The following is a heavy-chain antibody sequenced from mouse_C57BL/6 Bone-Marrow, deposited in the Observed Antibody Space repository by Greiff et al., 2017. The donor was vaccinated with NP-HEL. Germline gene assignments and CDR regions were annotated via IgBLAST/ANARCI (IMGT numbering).Heavy chain of an antibody. Sequence: QVTLKVSGAELVRPGASVKLSCKASGYTFTDYYINWVKQRPGQGLEWIARIYPGSGNTYYNEKFKGKATLTAEKSSSTAYMQLSSLTSEDSAVYFCARDYYGSNLAWFAYWGQGTLVTVSA. CDR3: ARDYYGSNLAWFAY. D-gene: IGHD1-1*01. J-gene: IGHJ3*01. V-gene: IGHV1-76*01. CDR1: GYTFTDYY. CDR2: IYPGSGNT.